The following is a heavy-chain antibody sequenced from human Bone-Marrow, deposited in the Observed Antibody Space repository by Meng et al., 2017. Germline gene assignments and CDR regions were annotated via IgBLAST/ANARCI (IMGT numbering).Heavy chain of an antibody. CDR2: INHSGST. D-gene: IGHD4-17*01. CDR1: GFTFSSYE. V-gene: IGHV4-34*01. Sequence: ESLKISCAASGFTFSSYEMNWIRQPPGKGLEWIGEINHSGSTNYNPSLKSRVTISVDTSKNQFSLKLSSVTAADTAVYYCARGGYGDSNWYFDLWGRGTLVTVSS. CDR3: ARGGYGDSNWYFDL. J-gene: IGHJ2*01.